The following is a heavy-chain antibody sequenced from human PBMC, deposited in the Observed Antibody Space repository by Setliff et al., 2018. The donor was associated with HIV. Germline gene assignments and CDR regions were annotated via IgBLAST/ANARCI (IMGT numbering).Heavy chain of an antibody. CDR1: GVSVGSGDYY. CDR3: ATRPRIAARPFDY. V-gene: IGHV4-31*03. CDR2: ILHSGDT. D-gene: IGHD6-6*01. Sequence: SETLSLTCSVSGVSVGSGDYYWHWIRQHPEKALEWIGYILHSGDTYYNPSLKSRISMSVDTSKNQFSLELTSLTAADTAVYYCATRPRIAARPFDYWGQG. J-gene: IGHJ4*02.